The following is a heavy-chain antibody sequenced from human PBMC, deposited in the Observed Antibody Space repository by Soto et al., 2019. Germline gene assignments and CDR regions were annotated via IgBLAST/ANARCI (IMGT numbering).Heavy chain of an antibody. CDR2: IYYSGST. CDR1: GGSISSYY. J-gene: IGHJ3*02. Sequence: SETLSLTCTVSGGSISSYYWSWIRQPPGKGLEWIGYIYYSGSTNYNPSLKSRVTISVDTSKNQFSLKLSSVTAADTAVYYCAREGVIVASNAFDIWGQGTMVT. CDR3: AREGVIVASNAFDI. D-gene: IGHD3-22*01. V-gene: IGHV4-59*01.